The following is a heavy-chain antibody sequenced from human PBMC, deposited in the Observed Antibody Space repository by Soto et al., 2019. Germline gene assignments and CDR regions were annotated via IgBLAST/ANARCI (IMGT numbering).Heavy chain of an antibody. V-gene: IGHV3-15*01. D-gene: IGHD3-9*01. CDR3: TTYLSDILTGPRYFDY. Sequence: GGSLRLSCAASGFTFSNAWMSWVRQAPGKGLEWVGRIKSKTDGRTTDYAAPVKGRFTISRDDSKNTLYLQMNSLKTEDTAVYYCTTYLSDILTGPRYFDYWGQGTLVTVSS. CDR2: IKSKTDGRTT. J-gene: IGHJ4*02. CDR1: GFTFSNAW.